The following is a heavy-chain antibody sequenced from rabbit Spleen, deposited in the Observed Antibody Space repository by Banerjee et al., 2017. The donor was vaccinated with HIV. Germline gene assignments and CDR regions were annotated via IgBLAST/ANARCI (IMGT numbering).Heavy chain of an antibody. Sequence: QQQLEESGGGLVKPGGTLTLTCKASGIDFSSNAMCWVRQAPGKGPEWIACIYTGDGSTYYASWANGRFTISKTSSTTVTLEMTSLTVADTATYFCARGGSDYYLTHLYLWGPGTLVTVS. CDR1: GIDFSSNA. D-gene: IGHD1-1*01. CDR3: ARGGSDYYLTHLYL. J-gene: IGHJ6*01. V-gene: IGHV1S47*01. CDR2: IYTGDGST.